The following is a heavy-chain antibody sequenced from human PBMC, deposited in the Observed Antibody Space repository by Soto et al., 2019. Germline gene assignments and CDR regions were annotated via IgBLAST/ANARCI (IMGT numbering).Heavy chain of an antibody. Sequence: GASVKVSCKASGYTFTGYYMHWVRQAPGQGLEWMGWINPNSGGTNYAQKFQGWVTMTRDTSISTAYMELSRLRSDDMAVYYCARSLPKFIAAAGSNYYYGMDVWGQGTTVTVSS. CDR2: INPNSGGT. J-gene: IGHJ6*02. V-gene: IGHV1-2*04. D-gene: IGHD6-13*01. CDR1: GYTFTGYY. CDR3: ARSLPKFIAAAGSNYYYGMDV.